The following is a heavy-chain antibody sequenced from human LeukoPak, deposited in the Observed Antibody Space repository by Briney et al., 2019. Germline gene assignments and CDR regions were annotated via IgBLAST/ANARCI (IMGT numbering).Heavy chain of an antibody. CDR2: INPNSGGT. J-gene: IGHJ5*02. V-gene: IGHV1-2*02. CDR1: GYTFTGYY. CDR3: ARGQRLPRHLNWFDP. Sequence: GASVKVSCKASGYTFTGYYMHWVRQAPGQGLEWMGWINPNSGGTNYAQKFQGRVTMTRDTSISTAYMELSRLRSDDTAVYYCARGQRLPRHLNWFDPRGQGTLVTVSS. D-gene: IGHD6-25*01.